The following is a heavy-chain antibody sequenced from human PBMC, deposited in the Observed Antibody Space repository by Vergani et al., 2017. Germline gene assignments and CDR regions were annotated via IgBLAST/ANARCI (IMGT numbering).Heavy chain of an antibody. V-gene: IGHV1-2*02. J-gene: IGHJ5*02. CDR1: GYYFTDNY. CDR2: ITPQIGGT. CDR3: VRGGTFDWLST. Sequence: QVQLVQSGAEVKKPGAAVKVSCKASGYYFTDNYLHWVRQAPGQGREWMGRITPQIGGTQYAEKFKGRVTMTRDTSITTAYMELTSLTSDDTAVYYCVRGGTFDWLSTWGQGTLVTVSS. D-gene: IGHD3-9*01.